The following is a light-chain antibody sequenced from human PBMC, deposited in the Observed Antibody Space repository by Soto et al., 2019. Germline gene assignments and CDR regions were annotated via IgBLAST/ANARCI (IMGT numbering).Light chain of an antibody. J-gene: IGKJ1*01. Sequence: EIVLTQSPGTLSLSPGERATLSCRASQSVDSSFLAWYQQKPGQSPRLLLYATSSRGAGIPDRFSASGSGTGFTLTISRLEPEDSALYYCHQYGRLPRTFGQGTKV. CDR1: QSVDSSF. CDR3: HQYGRLPRT. V-gene: IGKV3-20*01. CDR2: ATS.